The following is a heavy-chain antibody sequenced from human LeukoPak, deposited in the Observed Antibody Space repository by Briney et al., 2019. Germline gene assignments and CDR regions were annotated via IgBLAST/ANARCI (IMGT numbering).Heavy chain of an antibody. CDR3: ARDPTTYGSGSYYYYFEY. CDR1: GFTFSSYS. Sequence: GGSLRLSCAASGFTFSSYSMNWVRQAPGKGLEWVSSTSSSSSYIYYADSVKGRFTISRDNAKNSLYLQMNSLRAEDTAVYYCARDPTTYGSGSYYYYFEYWGQGTLVTVSS. CDR2: TSSSSSYI. J-gene: IGHJ4*02. V-gene: IGHV3-21*01. D-gene: IGHD3-10*01.